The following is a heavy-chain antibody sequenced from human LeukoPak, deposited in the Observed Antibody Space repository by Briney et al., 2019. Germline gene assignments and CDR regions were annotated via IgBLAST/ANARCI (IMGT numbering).Heavy chain of an antibody. Sequence: GGSLRLSCAASGFTFDDYGMSWVRQAPGKGLEWVSGINWNGGSTGYGDSVKGRFTISRDNAMNSLYLQMNSLRAEDTALYYCARTMTTVTTTFDYWGQGTLVTVSS. CDR1: GFTFDDYG. V-gene: IGHV3-20*04. CDR2: INWNGGST. D-gene: IGHD4-17*01. CDR3: ARTMTTVTTTFDY. J-gene: IGHJ4*02.